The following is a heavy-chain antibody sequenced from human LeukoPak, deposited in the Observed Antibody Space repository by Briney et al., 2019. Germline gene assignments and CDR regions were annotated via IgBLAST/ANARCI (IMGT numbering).Heavy chain of an antibody. CDR1: GFTFSSYW. CDR2: IKQDGSEE. V-gene: IGHV3-7*01. J-gene: IGHJ4*02. D-gene: IGHD1-26*01. CDR3: ARGSSAGASLRHDY. Sequence: GGSLRLSCAPSGFTFSSYWMSWVRQAPGKGLEWVANIKQDGSEENFVDSVKGRFTISRDNAKKSLYLQMNSLRAEDTAVYYCARGSSAGASLRHDYWGQATLVTVSS.